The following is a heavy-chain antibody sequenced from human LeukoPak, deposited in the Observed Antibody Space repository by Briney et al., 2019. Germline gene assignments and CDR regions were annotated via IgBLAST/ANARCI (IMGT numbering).Heavy chain of an antibody. CDR3: ARDEKYAFDH. V-gene: IGHV3-48*01. J-gene: IGHJ4*02. CDR2: IRSSTGTT. Sequence: GGSLRLSCAASEFTFNSYTMNWVRQAPGKGLEWVSYIRSSTGTTSYADSVKGRFTISTDNAKNSVYLQMASLRAEDTAVYFCARDEKYAFDHWGQGTLVTVSS. CDR1: EFTFNSYT.